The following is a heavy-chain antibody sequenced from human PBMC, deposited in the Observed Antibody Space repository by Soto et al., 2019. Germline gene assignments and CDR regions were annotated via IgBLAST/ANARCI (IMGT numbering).Heavy chain of an antibody. V-gene: IGHV4-30-4*01. CDR1: GGSISSGDYY. J-gene: IGHJ4*01. CDR3: ATHSSGYTFYDY. D-gene: IGHD5-18*01. Sequence: SETPFPPFTVSGGSISSGDYYWSWVRQPPGKGLEWIGYIYYSGSTYYNPSLKSRVTISVNTSQHQFSLKLSSVTAADTARYYCATHSSGYTFYDYLGQGTLLTVSS. CDR2: IYYSGST.